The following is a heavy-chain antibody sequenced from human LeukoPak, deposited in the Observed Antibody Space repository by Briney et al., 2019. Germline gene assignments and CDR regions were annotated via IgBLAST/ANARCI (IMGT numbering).Heavy chain of an antibody. D-gene: IGHD3-10*01. CDR1: GGTFSSYA. J-gene: IGHJ5*02. V-gene: IGHV1-3*01. Sequence: ASVKVSCKASGGTFSSYAISWVRQAPGQRFEWMGWINAGNGKTKYSQKFQGRVTITRDTSASTAYMELSSLRSEDTAVYYCAGDGAGEYRFDTWGQGTLVTVSS. CDR3: AGDGAGEYRFDT. CDR2: INAGNGKT.